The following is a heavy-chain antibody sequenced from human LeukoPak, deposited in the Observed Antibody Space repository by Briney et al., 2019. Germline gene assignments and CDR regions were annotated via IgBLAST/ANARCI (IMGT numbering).Heavy chain of an antibody. CDR1: GYSFIGYY. Sequence: ASVKVSCKASGYSFIGYYMHWVRQAPGQGLEWMGWLNPNSGGTNYAQKFQGRVTMTRDTSISTAYMELSRLRSDDTAVYYCARDRYSSGWYGINDYWGQGTLVTVSS. CDR3: ARDRYSSGWYGINDY. D-gene: IGHD6-19*01. CDR2: LNPNSGGT. J-gene: IGHJ4*02. V-gene: IGHV1-2*02.